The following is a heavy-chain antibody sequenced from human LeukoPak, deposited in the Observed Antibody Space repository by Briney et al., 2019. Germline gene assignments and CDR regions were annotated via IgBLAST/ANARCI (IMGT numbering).Heavy chain of an antibody. CDR1: GGTFSSYA. D-gene: IGHD6-19*01. V-gene: IGHV1-69*13. CDR2: IIPIFGTA. CDR3: ASSGWTGFNWFDP. Sequence: SVKVSCKASGGTFSSYAISWVRQAPGQGLEWMGGIIPIFGTANCAQKFQGRVTITADESTSTAYMELSSLRSEDTAVYYCASSGWTGFNWFDPWGQGTLVTVSS. J-gene: IGHJ5*02.